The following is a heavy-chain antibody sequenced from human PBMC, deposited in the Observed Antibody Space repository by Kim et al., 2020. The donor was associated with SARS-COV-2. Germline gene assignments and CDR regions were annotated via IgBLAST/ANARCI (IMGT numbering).Heavy chain of an antibody. J-gene: IGHJ5*02. V-gene: IGHV1-18*04. CDR1: GYTFTSYG. Sequence: ASVKVSCKASGYTFTSYGISWVRQAPGQGLEWMGWISAYNGNTNYAQKLQGRVTMTTDTSTSTAYMELRSLRSDDTAVYYCARVPHPKKLVLLWFGNWFDPWGQGTLVTVSS. CDR2: ISAYNGNT. CDR3: ARVPHPKKLVLLWFGNWFDP. D-gene: IGHD3-10*01.